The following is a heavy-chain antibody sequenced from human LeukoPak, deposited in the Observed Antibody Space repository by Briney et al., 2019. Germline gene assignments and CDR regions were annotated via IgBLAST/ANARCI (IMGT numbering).Heavy chain of an antibody. CDR2: INPSGGST. V-gene: IGHV1-46*01. Sequence: ASVKVSCKASGYTFTNYYIHLVRQAPGQGLEWMGIINPSGGSTRYAQKFQGRVTMTRDTSTSTVYMELSSLSSEGTAVYYCARDLYYSSGLFDCWGQGTLVTVSS. D-gene: IGHD3-10*01. CDR3: ARDLYYSSGLFDC. CDR1: GYTFTNYY. J-gene: IGHJ4*02.